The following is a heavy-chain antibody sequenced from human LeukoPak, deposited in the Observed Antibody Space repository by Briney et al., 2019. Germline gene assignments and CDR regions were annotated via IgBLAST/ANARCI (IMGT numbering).Heavy chain of an antibody. V-gene: IGHV3-23*01. D-gene: IGHD6-19*01. CDR3: ANHYSSGWYYFDY. Sequence: GGSLRLSCAASGFTFSSYAMSWVRQAPGKGLEWVSAIGGSGGSTYYADSVKGRFTISRDNSKNTLYLQMNSLRAEDTAVYYCANHYSSGWYYFDYWGQGTLVTVSS. CDR1: GFTFSSYA. CDR2: IGGSGGST. J-gene: IGHJ4*02.